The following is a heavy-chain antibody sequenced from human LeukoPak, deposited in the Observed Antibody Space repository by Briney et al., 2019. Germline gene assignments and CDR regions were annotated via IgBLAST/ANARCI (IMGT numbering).Heavy chain of an antibody. CDR3: ARRVLRWYAYYFDY. CDR2: INHSGST. D-gene: IGHD4-23*01. CDR1: GGSFSGYY. V-gene: IGHV4-34*01. J-gene: IGHJ4*02. Sequence: SETLSLTCAVYGGSFSGYYWSWIRQPPGKGLEWIGEINHSGSTNYNPSLKSRVTISVDTSKNQFSLKLSSATAADTAVYYCARRVLRWYAYYFDYWGQGTLVTVSS.